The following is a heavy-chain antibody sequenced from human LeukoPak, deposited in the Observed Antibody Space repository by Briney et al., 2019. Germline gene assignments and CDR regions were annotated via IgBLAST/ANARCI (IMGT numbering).Heavy chain of an antibody. D-gene: IGHD2-2*02. CDR2: IKQDGSEK. CDR1: GFTFSSYW. CDR3: ARGWGDCTTVSCYTGGDVFDM. Sequence: GGSLRLSCVASGFTFSSYWMSWVRQAPGKGLEWVANIKQDGSEKYYVDSVKGRFTVSRDNAKNSLFLQMNSLRAEDTAVYYCARGWGDCTTVSCYTGGDVFDMWGQGTMVTVSS. J-gene: IGHJ3*02. V-gene: IGHV3-7*01.